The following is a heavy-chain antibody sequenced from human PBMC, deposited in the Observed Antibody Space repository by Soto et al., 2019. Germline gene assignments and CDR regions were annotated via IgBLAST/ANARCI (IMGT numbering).Heavy chain of an antibody. CDR2: LYDLDGT. J-gene: IGHJ3*02. CDR3: ATWHLQEHAYDI. V-gene: IGHV3-53*01. Sequence: GSLRLSCAAFGFTVSGKKYVAWVRQAPGKGLEWVSALYDLDGTYYADSVKGRFTTSSDSSRTTVYLQMNSLRPDDTAVYSCATWHLQEHAYDIWGQGTMVTVSS. CDR1: GFTVSGKKY. D-gene: IGHD1-1*01.